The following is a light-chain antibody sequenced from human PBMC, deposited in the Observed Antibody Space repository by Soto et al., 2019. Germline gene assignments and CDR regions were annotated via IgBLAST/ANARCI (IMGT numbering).Light chain of an antibody. CDR1: SSYVGRYDY. CDR2: DVN. V-gene: IGLV2-14*03. CDR3: TSFTSTSTYI. J-gene: IGLJ1*01. Sequence: QSVLTQPASVSGSPGQSITISCTGTSSYVGRYDYVSWYQQHPGKAPKLMIYDVNNRPSGASNRFSGSKSGNTASLTISALQSEDEADYYCTSFTSTSTYIFASGTKVPVL.